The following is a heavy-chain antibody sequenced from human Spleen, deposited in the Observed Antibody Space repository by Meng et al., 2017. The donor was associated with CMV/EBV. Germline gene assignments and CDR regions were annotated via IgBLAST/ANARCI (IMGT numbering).Heavy chain of an antibody. V-gene: IGHV1-18*01. D-gene: IGHD5-12*01. CDR3: ARDPPTTHAFDI. CDR2: INPNSGGA. J-gene: IGHJ3*02. CDR1: GYSFNAYN. Sequence: ASVKVSCKTSGYSFNAYNIHWVRQAPGQGLEWMGWINPNSGGANYAQKLQGRVTMTTDTSTSTAYMELRSLRSDDTAVYYCARDPPTTHAFDIWGQGTMVTVSS.